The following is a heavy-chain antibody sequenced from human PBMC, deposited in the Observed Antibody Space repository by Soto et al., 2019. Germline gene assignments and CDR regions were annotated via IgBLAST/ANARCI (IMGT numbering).Heavy chain of an antibody. D-gene: IGHD6-19*01. CDR2: IRAYNGYT. Sequence: ASVKVSCKASGYTFTSYCVSWVRQAPGQGLEWMGWIRAYNGYTNYAQKFQGRVTITTDTSTSTAYMELRSLISDDTAVYYCARASDGYRSGWAAYNFDYWGQGTLVTVSS. CDR1: GYTFTSYC. V-gene: IGHV1-18*04. CDR3: ARASDGYRSGWAAYNFDY. J-gene: IGHJ4*02.